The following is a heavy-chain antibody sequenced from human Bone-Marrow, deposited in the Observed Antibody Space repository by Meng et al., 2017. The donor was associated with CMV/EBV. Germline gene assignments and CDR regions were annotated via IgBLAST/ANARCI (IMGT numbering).Heavy chain of an antibody. Sequence: QGKMQELGPGLVKPSGTLSLTCAVSGGSISSNNWWSWVRQPPGKGLEWIGGIYQSGSTNYNPSLESLVTISMDKSKNQLSLKLNSVTAADTAVYYCARDLGTVAPGYWFQGTLVTVSS. CDR1: GGSISSNNW. CDR3: ARDLGTVAPGY. J-gene: IGHJ4*02. CDR2: IYQSGST. D-gene: IGHD3-10*01. V-gene: IGHV4-4*02.